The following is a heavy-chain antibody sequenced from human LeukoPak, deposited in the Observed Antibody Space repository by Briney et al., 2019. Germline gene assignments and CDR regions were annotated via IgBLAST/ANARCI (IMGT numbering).Heavy chain of an antibody. V-gene: IGHV3-49*03. CDR2: IRSKAYGGTT. D-gene: IGHD3-10*01. J-gene: IGHJ4*02. Sequence: PGGSLRLSCTASGFTFGDYAMSWFRQAPGKGLEWVGFIRSKAYGGTTEYAASVKGRFTISRDDSKSIAYLQMNSLKTEDTAVYYCTRGAARPGSPGSFDYWGQGTLVTVFS. CDR1: GFTFGDYA. CDR3: TRGAARPGSPGSFDY.